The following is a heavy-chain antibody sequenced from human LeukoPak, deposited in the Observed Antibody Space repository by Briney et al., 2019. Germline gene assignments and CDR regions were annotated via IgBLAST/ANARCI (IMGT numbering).Heavy chain of an antibody. Sequence: SETLSLTCTVSGGSISNSSYYWGWIRQPPGTGLEWVGSIYYTGLAYYNPSLESRVTISGDTSKNQFSLKLSSMTAADTAVYYCARHRGYCSSTSCHPFDYWGQGTLVTVSS. D-gene: IGHD2-2*01. V-gene: IGHV4-39*01. CDR2: IYYTGLA. CDR3: ARHRGYCSSTSCHPFDY. J-gene: IGHJ4*02. CDR1: GGSISNSSYY.